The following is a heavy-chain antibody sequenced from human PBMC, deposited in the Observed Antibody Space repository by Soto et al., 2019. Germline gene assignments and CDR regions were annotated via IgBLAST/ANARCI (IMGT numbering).Heavy chain of an antibody. CDR1: GYTFTSYG. Sequence: QVPLVQSGAEVKKPGASVKVSCKASGYTFTSYGISWVRQAPGQGLEWMGWISAYNGNTNYAQKLQGRVTMTTDTSTSTAYMELRSLRSDDTAVYYCARVSWSGYYSVGRADYWGQGTLVTVSS. J-gene: IGHJ4*02. V-gene: IGHV1-18*01. CDR3: ARVSWSGYYSVGRADY. CDR2: ISAYNGNT. D-gene: IGHD3-3*01.